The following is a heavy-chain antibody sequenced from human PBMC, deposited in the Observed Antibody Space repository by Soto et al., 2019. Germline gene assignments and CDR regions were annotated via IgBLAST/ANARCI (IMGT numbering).Heavy chain of an antibody. V-gene: IGHV3-23*01. D-gene: IGHD3-22*01. CDR1: VFTFSSYA. J-gene: IGHJ4*02. Sequence: LRLSCAASVFTFSSYAMSWVRQAPGKGLEWVAAISGSGGSTYYADSVKGRFTISRDNSKNTLYLQMNSLRADDTTVYYCAKVSGDSSRYYVFDYWGQGTLVTVSS. CDR2: ISGSGGST. CDR3: AKVSGDSSRYYVFDY.